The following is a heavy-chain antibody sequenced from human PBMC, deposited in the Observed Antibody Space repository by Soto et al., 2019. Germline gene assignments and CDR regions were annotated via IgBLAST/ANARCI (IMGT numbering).Heavy chain of an antibody. CDR3: AKSNRPTAPFDY. V-gene: IGHV3-48*01. J-gene: IGHJ4*02. Sequence: GGSLRLSCAASGFAFTDYTMNWVRQAPGKGLEWVSYITKTGGSVFYADSVKGRFTISRDNSKSTMYLQMNSLRAEDTALYYCAKSNRPTAPFDYWGLGTLFTVSS. CDR1: GFAFTDYT. CDR2: ITKTGGSV. D-gene: IGHD4-4*01.